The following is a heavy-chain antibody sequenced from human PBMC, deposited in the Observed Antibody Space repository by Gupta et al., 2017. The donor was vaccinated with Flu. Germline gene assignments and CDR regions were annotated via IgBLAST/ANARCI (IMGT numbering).Heavy chain of an antibody. CDR1: YG. D-gene: IGHD2-8*01. CDR3: ARDREYCTNGACYTGGSKIDY. J-gene: IGHJ4*02. CDR2: ILYDGSYK. Sequence: YGMHWLRQTPGKGLEWVAVILYDGSYKDYADYVKGRFTISRDNSKNTLYLQLNNLRAEDTAVYYCARDREYCTNGACYTGGSKIDYWGQGILVTVSS. V-gene: IGHV3-33*01.